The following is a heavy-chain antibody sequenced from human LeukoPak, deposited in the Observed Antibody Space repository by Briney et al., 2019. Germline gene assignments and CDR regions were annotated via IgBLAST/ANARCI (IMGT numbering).Heavy chain of an antibody. J-gene: IGHJ4*02. CDR2: IYPGDSDT. D-gene: IGHD6-13*01. CDR3: ARQFGLYSSSFFDY. Sequence: KIGESLKISCKGSGYSFTSYWIGLVRQMPGKGLELMGIIYPGDSDTRYSPSFQGQVTISADKSISTAYLQWSSLRASDTAMYYCARQFGLYSSSFFDYWGQGTLVTVSS. CDR1: GYSFTSYW. V-gene: IGHV5-51*01.